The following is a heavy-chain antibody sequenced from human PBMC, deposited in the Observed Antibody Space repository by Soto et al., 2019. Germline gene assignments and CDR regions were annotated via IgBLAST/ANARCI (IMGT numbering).Heavy chain of an antibody. V-gene: IGHV1-58*02. J-gene: IGHJ4*02. CDR1: GGTFSSYA. CDR2: IVVGSGNT. D-gene: IGHD2-15*01. Sequence: SVKVSCKASGGTFSSYAISWVRQAPGQGLEWIGWIVVGSGNTNYAQKFQERVTITRDMSTSTAYMELSSLRSEDTAVYYCAAVVVAATYYFDYWGQGTLVTVSS. CDR3: AAVVVAATYYFDY.